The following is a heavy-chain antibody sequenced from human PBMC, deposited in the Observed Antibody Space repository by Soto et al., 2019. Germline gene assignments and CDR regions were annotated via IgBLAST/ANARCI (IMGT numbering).Heavy chain of an antibody. D-gene: IGHD2-8*01. V-gene: IGHV1-8*01. CDR1: EYTFTSYD. J-gene: IGHJ6*03. CDR3: ARAVYAIWNYYYYMDV. Sequence: ASVKVSCKASEYTFTSYDINWVRQATGQGLEWMGWMNPNSGNTGYAQKFQGRVTMTRNTSISTAYMELSSLRSEDTAVYYCARAVYAIWNYYYYMDVWGKGTTVTVSS. CDR2: MNPNSGNT.